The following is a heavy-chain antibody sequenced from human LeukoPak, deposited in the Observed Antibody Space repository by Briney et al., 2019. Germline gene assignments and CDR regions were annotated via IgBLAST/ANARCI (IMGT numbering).Heavy chain of an antibody. J-gene: IGHJ4*02. CDR1: GGSINSHY. CDR3: ASRPADTTWYGLFDY. D-gene: IGHD6-13*01. V-gene: IGHV4-59*11. Sequence: SETLSLTCSVSGGSINSHYWSWIRQPPGKRLEWIGYIFNTGNTNYNPSLASRVTMSVDTSRTQFFLRLSPVTAADPAIYYCASRPADTTWYGLFDYWSQGTLVTVSS. CDR2: IFNTGNT.